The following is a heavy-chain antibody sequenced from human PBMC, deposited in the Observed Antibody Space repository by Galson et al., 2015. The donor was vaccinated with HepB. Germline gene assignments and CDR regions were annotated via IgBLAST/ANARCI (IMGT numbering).Heavy chain of an antibody. CDR1: GYYITSYY. D-gene: IGHD5-24*01. CDR2: IYYTGST. CDR3: ARGGSRGGDGYNTFDY. Sequence: SETLSLTCTVSGYYITSYYWSWIRQPPGKGLEFIGNIYYTGSTDYNPSFNSRVTISLDTSKSQFSLKLTSVTAADTAVYYCARGGSRGGDGYNTFDYWAREPWSPSPQ. J-gene: IGHJ4*02. V-gene: IGHV4-59*12.